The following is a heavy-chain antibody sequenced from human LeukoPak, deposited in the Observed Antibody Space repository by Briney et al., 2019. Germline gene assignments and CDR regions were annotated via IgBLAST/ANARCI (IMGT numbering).Heavy chain of an antibody. CDR3: AKAVGDAYFDN. CDR1: GFTFDDYA. CDR2: ISWNSVSI. D-gene: IGHD3-10*01. J-gene: IGHJ4*02. V-gene: IGHV3-9*01. Sequence: GRSLRLSCAASGFTFDDYAMYWVRQAPGKGLEWVSSISWNSVSIGYADAVKGRFTISRDNAKNSLYLQMNGLRAEDTALYFCAKAVGDAYFDNWGQGTLVTVSS.